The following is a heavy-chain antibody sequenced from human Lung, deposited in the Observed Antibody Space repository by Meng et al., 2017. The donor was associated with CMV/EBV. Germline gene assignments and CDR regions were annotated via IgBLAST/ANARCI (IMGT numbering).Heavy chain of an antibody. CDR2: IYYSGTT. Sequence: SEPXSLTCTVSRGSIRGDDYYWSWIRQPPGKGLEWIGYIYYSGTTYYNPSLKSRVTISIDTSKNQFSLNLSSVTAADTAVYYCARGYFRLGISLRGGWFGPGXQGTXVTVSS. CDR3: ARGYFRLGISLRGGWFGP. J-gene: IGHJ5*02. D-gene: IGHD3-9*01. V-gene: IGHV4-30-4*08. CDR1: RGSIRGDDYY.